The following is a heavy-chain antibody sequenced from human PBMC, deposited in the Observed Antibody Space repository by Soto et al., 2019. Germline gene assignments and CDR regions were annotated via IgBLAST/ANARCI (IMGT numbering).Heavy chain of an antibody. J-gene: IGHJ4*02. Sequence: QVQLVQSGAEEKKPGASVKVSCKASGYTFTSYAMHWVRQAPGQRLEWMGWINAGNGNTKYSQKFQGRVTITRDTCASTTYMELSSLRSEDTAVYYCARAGVGVTAPDYWGQGTLVTVSS. V-gene: IGHV1-3*05. CDR3: ARAGVGVTAPDY. D-gene: IGHD2-21*02. CDR2: INAGNGNT. CDR1: GYTFTSYA.